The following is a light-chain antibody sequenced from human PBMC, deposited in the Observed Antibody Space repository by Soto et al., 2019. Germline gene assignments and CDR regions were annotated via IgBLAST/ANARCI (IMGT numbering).Light chain of an antibody. Sequence: RLTQSPSSLSASVGDTVTISCRASKDISTYLAWYQHKPGKAPTLLIFGASSLHNGVPPRFAGSGSGSEFTLTINRLQPDDFATYYCQHYTLYSAPFGQGTR. CDR1: KDISTY. V-gene: IGKV1-5*01. CDR2: GAS. CDR3: QHYTLYSAP. J-gene: IGKJ5*01.